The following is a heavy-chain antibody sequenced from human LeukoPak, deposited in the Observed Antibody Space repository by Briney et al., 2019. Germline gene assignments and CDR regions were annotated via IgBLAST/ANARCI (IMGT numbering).Heavy chain of an antibody. CDR3: ATDRADY. CDR1: GFTFSSYG. CDR2: IKSNPDGGTT. Sequence: KPGRSLRLSCAASGFTFSSYGMHWVRQAPGKGLEWVGRIKSNPDGGTTDYAAPVKGRFTISRDDSKNTVYLQMNSLKTEDTAVYYCATDRADYWGQGTLVTVSS. J-gene: IGHJ4*02. V-gene: IGHV3-15*01.